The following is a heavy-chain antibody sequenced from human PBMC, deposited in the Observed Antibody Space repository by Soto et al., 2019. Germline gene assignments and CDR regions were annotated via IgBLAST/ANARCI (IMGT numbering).Heavy chain of an antibody. CDR1: GGSISSGGYS. CDR3: ARVPDR. V-gene: IGHV4-30-2*01. D-gene: IGHD2-2*01. Sequence: QLQLRESGSGLVKPSQTLSLTCAVSGGSISSGGYSWSWIRQPPGKGLEWIGYIYHSGSTYYNPSLKSRVTISVDRSKNQFSLKLSPVTAADTAVYYCARVPDRWGQGTLVTVSS. J-gene: IGHJ5*02. CDR2: IYHSGST.